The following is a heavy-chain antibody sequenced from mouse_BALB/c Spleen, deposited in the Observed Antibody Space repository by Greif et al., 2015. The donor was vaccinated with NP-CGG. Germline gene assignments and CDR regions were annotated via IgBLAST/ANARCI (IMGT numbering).Heavy chain of an antibody. J-gene: IGHJ3*01. CDR3: ARGGREGFAY. D-gene: IGHD3-3*01. V-gene: IGHV1S34*01. CDR1: GYSFTGYY. CDR2: ISCYNGAT. Sequence: LVKTGASVKISCKASGYSFTGYYMHWVKQSHGKSPEWIGYISCYNGATSYNQKFKGKATFTVDTSSSTAYMQFNSLTSEDSAVYYCARGGREGFAYWGQGTLVTVSA.